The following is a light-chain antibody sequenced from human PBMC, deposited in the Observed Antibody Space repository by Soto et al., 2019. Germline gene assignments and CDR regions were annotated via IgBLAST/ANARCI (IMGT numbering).Light chain of an antibody. V-gene: IGLV1-47*01. CDR1: SSNIGSHY. Sequence: QSVLTQPPSASGTPGQRVTISCSGSSSNIGSHYVYWYQQLPGTAPKVLLYRNNQRPSGVPDRFSGSKSGTSASLAISGLRSEDEADYYCATWDASLSVLFGGGTKVTV. CDR3: ATWDASLSVL. J-gene: IGLJ2*01. CDR2: RNN.